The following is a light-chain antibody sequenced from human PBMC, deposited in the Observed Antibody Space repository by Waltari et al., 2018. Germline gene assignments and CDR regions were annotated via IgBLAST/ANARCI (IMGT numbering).Light chain of an antibody. CDR3: QQYTAYALT. V-gene: IGKV1-5*03. J-gene: IGKJ4*01. CDR1: QSIGSY. Sequence: DIQMTQSPSTLSASVGDSVPITCRASQSIGSYLAWYQQKPGKAPNLLIYKASSLQSGVPSRFSGSGSGTEFTLTISSLQPDDFATYYCQQYTAYALTFGGGTKVEIQ. CDR2: KAS.